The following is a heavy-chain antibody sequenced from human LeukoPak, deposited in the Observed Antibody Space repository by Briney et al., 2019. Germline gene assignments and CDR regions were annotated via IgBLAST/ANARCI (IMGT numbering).Heavy chain of an antibody. V-gene: IGHV3-48*02. CDR1: GLTFSTYS. D-gene: IGHD3-10*01. CDR3: ARGVIWFGESPKNWLGPDP. J-gene: IGHJ5*02. Sequence: GGSLRLSCEVSGLTFSTYSMNWVRQAPGKGLEWISYISSSGSIRYYADSVKGRFTISRDNAKNSLYLQMNSLGDEDTAVYYCARGVIWFGESPKNWLGPDPWGQGTLVTVSS. CDR2: ISSSGSIR.